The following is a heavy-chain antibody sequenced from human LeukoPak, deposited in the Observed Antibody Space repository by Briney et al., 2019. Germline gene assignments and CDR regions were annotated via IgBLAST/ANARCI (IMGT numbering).Heavy chain of an antibody. Sequence: SETLSLTCAVYGGSFSGFSWSWIRRPPGKGLEWIGEINHGESTNYNPSLKSRVTISVDTSKNQSSLKLNSVTAADTAVYYCANAAYSSGVDAWGQGTTVTVSS. V-gene: IGHV4-34*01. CDR1: GGSFSGFS. CDR2: INHGEST. J-gene: IGHJ6*02. CDR3: ANAAYSSGVDA. D-gene: IGHD2-15*01.